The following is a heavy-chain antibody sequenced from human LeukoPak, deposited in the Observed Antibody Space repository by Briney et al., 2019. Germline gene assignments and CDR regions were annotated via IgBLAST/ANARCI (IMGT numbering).Heavy chain of an antibody. J-gene: IGHJ4*02. CDR1: GFTFRSYG. Sequence: PGGSLRLSCAASGFTFRSYGMHWVRQAPGKGLEWVAVISYDGSNKYYADSVKGRFTISRDNSKNTLYLQMNSLRAEDTAVYYCWGGDNMAFDYWAREPWSPSPQ. CDR3: WGGDNMAFDY. CDR2: ISYDGSNK. V-gene: IGHV3-30*03. D-gene: IGHD3-16*01.